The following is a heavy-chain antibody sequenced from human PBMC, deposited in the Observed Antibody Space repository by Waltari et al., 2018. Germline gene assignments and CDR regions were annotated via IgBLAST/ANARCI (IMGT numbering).Heavy chain of an antibody. CDR1: GCTFSIYS. V-gene: IGHV3-21*01. CDR2: ISSSSIYI. D-gene: IGHD2-15*01. Sequence: EVKLVESGGGLVKPGGSLRLSWGASGCTFSIYSMNWVRKAPGKGLDCVSSISSSSIYIYYADSVKGRFTISRDNAKNSLYLQMNSLRAEDTAVYYCASGLVVVAATKTDYWGQGTLVTVSS. J-gene: IGHJ4*02. CDR3: ASGLVVVAATKTDY.